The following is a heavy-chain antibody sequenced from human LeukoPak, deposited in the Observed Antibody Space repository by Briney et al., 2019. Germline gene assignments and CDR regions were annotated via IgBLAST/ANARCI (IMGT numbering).Heavy chain of an antibody. Sequence: GASVKVSCKASGYTFTGYYMHWVRQAPGQGLEWMGGIIPIFGTANYAQKFQGRVTITADESTSTAYMELSSLRSEDTAVYYCARVFPSYILTGYLDYWGQGTLVTVSS. V-gene: IGHV1-69*13. D-gene: IGHD3-9*01. J-gene: IGHJ4*02. CDR3: ARVFPSYILTGYLDY. CDR2: IIPIFGTA. CDR1: GYTFTGYY.